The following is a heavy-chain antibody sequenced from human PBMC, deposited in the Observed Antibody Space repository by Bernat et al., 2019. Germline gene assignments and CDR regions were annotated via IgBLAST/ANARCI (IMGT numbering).Heavy chain of an antibody. D-gene: IGHD5-12*01. CDR2: IKQDGSET. Sequence: EVQLVESGGGLVQPGGSLRLSCSASGFAFSNYWMTWVRQAPGKGLEWVANIKQDGSETYYVDSVKDRSTIFRDNAKNSLYLQMNSLRTEDTAVYYCARSGGRYSRCAYWGQGTLVTVSS. CDR1: GFAFSNYW. V-gene: IGHV3-7*01. J-gene: IGHJ4*02. CDR3: ARSGGRYSRCAY.